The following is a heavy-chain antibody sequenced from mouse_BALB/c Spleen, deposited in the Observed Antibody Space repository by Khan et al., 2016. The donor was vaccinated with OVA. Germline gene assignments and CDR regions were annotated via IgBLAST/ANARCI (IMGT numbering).Heavy chain of an antibody. V-gene: IGHV1-18*01. CDR2: INPYNGGT. J-gene: IGHJ4*01. CDR3: ARWGFTRAMDY. D-gene: IGHD2-12*01. CDR1: GYSFTGYT. Sequence: EVELVESGPEVVKPGASMKISCKASGYSFTGYTMKWVKQSHGKNLEWIGLINPYNGGTAYNQKFKDKATLTVDKSSSTAYMELLSLTFEDSAVYYCARWGFTRAMDYWGQGTLVTVSA.